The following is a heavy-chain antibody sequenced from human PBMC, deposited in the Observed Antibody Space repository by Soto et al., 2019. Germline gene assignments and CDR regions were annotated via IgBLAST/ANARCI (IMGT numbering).Heavy chain of an antibody. Sequence: SETLSLTCTVSGAFIKSSNYYWGWIRQPPGKGLEWIGTFYYTGSTNYNPSLESRVTMPVDPSKNQFSLRLTSVTAADTAIYYCARHDFSKWLDPWGQGTLVTVSS. CDR1: GAFIKSSNYY. CDR2: FYYTGST. V-gene: IGHV4-39*01. CDR3: ARHDFSKWLDP. J-gene: IGHJ5*02.